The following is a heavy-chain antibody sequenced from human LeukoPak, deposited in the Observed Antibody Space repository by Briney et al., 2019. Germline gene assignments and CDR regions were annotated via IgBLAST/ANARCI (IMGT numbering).Heavy chain of an antibody. CDR1: GGSFSGYY. V-gene: IGHV4-34*01. CDR3: ARFSGKITMVRGVFFDP. D-gene: IGHD3-10*01. CDR2: INHTGCN. J-gene: IGHJ5*02. Sequence: PSETLSLTCAVYGGSFSGYYWSWIRQPPGKGLEWIGEINHTGCNNYNPSLKSRVTISVDTSENQFSLKLSSVTAADTAVYYCARFSGKITMVRGVFFDPWGEGTLVTV.